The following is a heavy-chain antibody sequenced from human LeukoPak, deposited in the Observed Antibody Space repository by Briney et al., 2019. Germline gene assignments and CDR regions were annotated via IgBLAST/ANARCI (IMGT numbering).Heavy chain of an antibody. CDR1: GGSISSGSYY. D-gene: IGHD5-24*01. CDR3: ARGTREDGYNPKGHSYYYMDV. V-gene: IGHV4-61*02. CDR2: IYTSGST. J-gene: IGHJ6*03. Sequence: SETLSLICTVSGGSISSGSYYWSWIRQPAGKGLEWIGRIYTSGSTNYNPSLKSRVTISVDTSKNQFSLKLTSVTAADTAVYYCARGTREDGYNPKGHSYYYMDVWGKGTTVTVSS.